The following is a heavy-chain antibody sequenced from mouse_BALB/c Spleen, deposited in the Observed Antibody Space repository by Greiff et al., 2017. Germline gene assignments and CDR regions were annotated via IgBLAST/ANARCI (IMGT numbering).Heavy chain of an antibody. D-gene: IGHD2-10*02. V-gene: IGHV5-6*01. J-gene: IGHJ4*01. Sequence: EVKVVESGGDLVKPGGSLKLSCAASGFTFSSYGMSWVRQTPDKRLEWVATISSGGSYTYYPDSVKGRFTISRDNAKNTLYLQMSSLKSEDTAMYYCARQGSSYGIYYYAMDYWGQGTSVTVSS. CDR1: GFTFSSYG. CDR3: ARQGSSYGIYYYAMDY. CDR2: ISSGGSYT.